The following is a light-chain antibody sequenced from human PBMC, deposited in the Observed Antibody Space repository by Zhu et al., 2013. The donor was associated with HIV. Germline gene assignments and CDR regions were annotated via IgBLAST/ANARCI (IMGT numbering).Light chain of an antibody. CDR2: AAS. CDR1: QDIRNS. V-gene: IGKV1-17*03. CDR3: HHVNDNPA. J-gene: IGKJ3*01. Sequence: DIQMTQSPSAMSASVGDRVTITCRASQDIRNSLMWFQQKPGKVPKRLIYAASSLQSGVPSRFGGRGSGTEFTLTIANLQPEDFATYYCHHVNDNPAFGPGTKVDFK.